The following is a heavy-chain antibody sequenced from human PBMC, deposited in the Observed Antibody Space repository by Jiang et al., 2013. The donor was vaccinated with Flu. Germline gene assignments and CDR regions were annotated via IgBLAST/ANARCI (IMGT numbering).Heavy chain of an antibody. CDR2: IIPIFDTT. CDR1: GTFISYA. J-gene: IGHJ4*02. Sequence: GTFISYAIIWVRQAPGQGLEWMGGIIPIFDTTNYAQKFHGRVTITADKSTSTAYMELNSLRSEDTAVYYCAREIGSGSYFDSWGQGTLVTVSS. CDR3: AREIGSGSYFDS. V-gene: IGHV1-69*06. D-gene: IGHD1-26*01.